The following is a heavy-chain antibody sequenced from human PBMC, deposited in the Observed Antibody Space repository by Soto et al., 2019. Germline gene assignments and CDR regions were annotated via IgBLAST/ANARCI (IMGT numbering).Heavy chain of an antibody. CDR2: TYFRSKWYN. CDR3: ARASSGQYPHYYGMDV. CDR1: GDSVSSNSAG. J-gene: IGHJ6*02. V-gene: IGHV6-1*01. Sequence: SQTLSLTCAISGDSVSSNSAGWNWIRQSPSRGLEWLGRTYFRSKWYNEYALSVKSRITINPDTSKNQFSLQLNSVSPEDTAVYFCARASSGQYPHYYGMDVWGQGTTVIVSS.